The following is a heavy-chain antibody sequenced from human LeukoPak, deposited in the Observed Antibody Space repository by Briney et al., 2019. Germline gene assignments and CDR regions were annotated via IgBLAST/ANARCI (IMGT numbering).Heavy chain of an antibody. J-gene: IGHJ6*03. CDR2: INPNSGGT. D-gene: IGHD6-13*01. CDR3: ARGGIAAAGRVYYYYYMDV. Sequence: ASVKVSCKASGYTFTGYYMHWVRQAPGQGLEWMGWINPNSGGTNYAQKFQGRVTMTRDTSISTAYMELSRLRSDDTAVYYCARGGIAAAGRVYYYYYMDVWGKGTTVTISS. V-gene: IGHV1-2*02. CDR1: GYTFTGYY.